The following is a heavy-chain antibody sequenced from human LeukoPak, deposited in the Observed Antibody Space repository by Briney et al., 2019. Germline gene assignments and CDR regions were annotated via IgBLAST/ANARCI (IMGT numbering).Heavy chain of an antibody. CDR3: AKDNSGGVSYSSGWHNTFDY. CDR2: ISWNSGSI. CDR1: GFTFDDYA. D-gene: IGHD6-19*01. J-gene: IGHJ4*02. V-gene: IGHV3-9*01. Sequence: GGSLRLSCAASGFTFDDYAMHWVRQAPGKGLEWVSGISWNSGSIGYADSVKGRFTISRDNAKNSLYLQMSSLRAEDTALYYCAKDNSGGVSYSSGWHNTFDYWGQGTLVTASS.